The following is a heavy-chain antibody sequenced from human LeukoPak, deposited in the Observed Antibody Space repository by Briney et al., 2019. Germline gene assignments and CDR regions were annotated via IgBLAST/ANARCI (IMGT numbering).Heavy chain of an antibody. CDR1: GGSISSGGYY. Sequence: SETLSLTCTVSGGSISSGGYYWSWIRQHPGKGLEWIGYIYYSGSTYYNPSLKSRVTISVDTSKNQFSLKLSSVTAADAALYYCARDRGGNGLFDYWGQGTLVTVSS. CDR2: IYYSGST. V-gene: IGHV4-31*03. CDR3: ARDRGGNGLFDY. D-gene: IGHD4-23*01. J-gene: IGHJ4*02.